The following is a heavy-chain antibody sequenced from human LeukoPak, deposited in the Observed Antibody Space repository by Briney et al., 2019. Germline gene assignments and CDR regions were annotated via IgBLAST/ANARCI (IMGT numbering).Heavy chain of an antibody. D-gene: IGHD3-10*01. CDR3: ARYGSGKGMDV. CDR1: GGSISSYY. J-gene: IGHJ6*02. V-gene: IGHV4-4*07. Sequence: SETLSLTCTVSGGSISSYYWSWIRQPAGKGVEWIGRIYTSGSTNYNPSLKSRVTMSVHTSKNQFSLKLSSVPAADTAVYYCARYGSGKGMDVWGQGTTVTVSS. CDR2: IYTSGST.